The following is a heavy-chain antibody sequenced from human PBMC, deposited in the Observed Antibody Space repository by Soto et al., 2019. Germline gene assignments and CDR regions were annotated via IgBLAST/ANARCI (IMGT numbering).Heavy chain of an antibody. D-gene: IGHD3-9*01. CDR2: ISDRGDAT. CDR3: AKDPILTTPPSFDP. CDR1: GFSFSRYL. V-gene: IGHV3-23*01. J-gene: IGHJ5*02. Sequence: PGGSLRLSCAASGFSFSRYLMTWVRQTPGQGLEWVSSISDRGDATYYADSVKGRFTISRDNSKNTLFLQMNSLGADDTAVYYCAKDPILTTPPSFDPWGQGTPVTVSS.